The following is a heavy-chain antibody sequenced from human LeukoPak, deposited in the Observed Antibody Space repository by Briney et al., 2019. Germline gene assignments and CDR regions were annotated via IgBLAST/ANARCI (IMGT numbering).Heavy chain of an antibody. CDR2: INHSGST. D-gene: IGHD6-6*01. CDR3: ARHRSSWLIDY. CDR1: GGSFSGYY. J-gene: IGHJ4*02. Sequence: SSETLSLTCAVYGGSFSGYYWSWIRQPPGKGLEWIGEINHSGSTNYNPSLKSRVTISVDTSKNQFSLKLSSVTAEDTAVYYCARHRSSWLIDYWGQGTLVTVSS. V-gene: IGHV4-34*01.